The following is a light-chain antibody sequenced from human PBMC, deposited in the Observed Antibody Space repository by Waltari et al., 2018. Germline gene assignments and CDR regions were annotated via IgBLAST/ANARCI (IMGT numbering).Light chain of an antibody. V-gene: IGLV3-19*01. J-gene: IGLJ2*01. CDR3: NSRDSSGNHQGV. CDR1: SLRSYY. CDR2: GKN. Sequence: SSELTQDPAVSVALGQTVRITCQGDSLRSYYASWYPQKPGQAPVLVIYGKNNRPSGIPDRFAGSGSGNTASLTITGAQAEDEADYYCNSRDSSGNHQGVFGGGTKLTVL.